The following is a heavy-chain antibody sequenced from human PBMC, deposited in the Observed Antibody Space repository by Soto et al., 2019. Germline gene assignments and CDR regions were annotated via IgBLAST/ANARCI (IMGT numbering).Heavy chain of an antibody. J-gene: IGHJ3*02. Sequence: PSETLSLTCTVSGASISSSYWIWIRQSPGKGLEWIGYVYYSGSTNYNPSLQSRVTISVDTSKNQFSLKLSSVTAADTAVYYCARGYYDSRGQSNTFDIWGQGTMVTVSS. CDR3: ARGYYDSRGQSNTFDI. CDR2: VYYSGST. V-gene: IGHV4-59*01. D-gene: IGHD3-22*01. CDR1: GASISSSY.